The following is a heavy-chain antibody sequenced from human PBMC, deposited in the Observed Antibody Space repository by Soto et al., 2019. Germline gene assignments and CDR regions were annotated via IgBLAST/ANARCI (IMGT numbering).Heavy chain of an antibody. Sequence: VQVVQSEAEAKKPGSSVKLSCQVSGVTFSNAAFSWVRQAPGQGLEWMGGIIPIFGGAKYAQKFQARVKITADEMKAIVYLEVTKLGIDDTAVYFCARDGDYRYQDGTTTYFGMDVWGQGTTVTVSS. CDR1: GVTFSNAA. J-gene: IGHJ6*02. CDR2: IIPIFGGA. CDR3: ARDGDYRYQDGTTTYFGMDV. D-gene: IGHD3-16*02. V-gene: IGHV1-69*01.